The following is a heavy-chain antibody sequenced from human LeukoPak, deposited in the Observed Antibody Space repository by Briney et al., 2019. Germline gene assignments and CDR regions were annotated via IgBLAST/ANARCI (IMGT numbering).Heavy chain of an antibody. J-gene: IGHJ6*02. Sequence: GGSLRLSCAASGFTVSSNYMSCVRQAPGKGLEWVSVIYSGGSTYYADSVKGRFTISRDNSKNTLYLQMNSLRAEDTAVYYCARGRRHYYYGMDVWGQGTTVTVSS. CDR3: ARGRRHYYYGMDV. CDR2: IYSGGST. CDR1: GFTVSSNY. V-gene: IGHV3-66*01. D-gene: IGHD3-10*01.